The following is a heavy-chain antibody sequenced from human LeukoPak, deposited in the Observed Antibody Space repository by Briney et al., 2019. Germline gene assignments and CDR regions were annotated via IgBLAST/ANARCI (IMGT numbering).Heavy chain of an antibody. D-gene: IGHD6-19*01. CDR1: GGSISSYH. V-gene: IGHV4-59*01. CDR3: ARDQTTPYSSGWLDY. J-gene: IGHJ4*02. Sequence: SEILSLTCTVSGGSISSYHWSWIRQPPGKGLEWIGYIYYSGRTNYNPSLESRVTISIDTSKQHFSLKSSSVTAADTALYYCARDQTTPYSSGWLDYWGRGTLVTVSS. CDR2: IYYSGRT.